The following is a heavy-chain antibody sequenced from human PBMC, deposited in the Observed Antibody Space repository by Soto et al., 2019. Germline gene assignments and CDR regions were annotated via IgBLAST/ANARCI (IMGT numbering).Heavy chain of an antibody. V-gene: IGHV4-59*01. D-gene: IGHD3-3*01. CDR3: AISLTARAFWSGYEEPGDYYYYMDV. CDR2: IYYSGST. CDR1: GGSISSYY. Sequence: SETLSLTCTVSGGSISSYYWSWIRQPPGKGLEWIGYIYYSGSTNYNPSLKSRVTISVDTSKNQFSLKLSSVTAADTAVYYCAISLTARAFWSGYEEPGDYYYYMDVWGKGTTVTVSS. J-gene: IGHJ6*03.